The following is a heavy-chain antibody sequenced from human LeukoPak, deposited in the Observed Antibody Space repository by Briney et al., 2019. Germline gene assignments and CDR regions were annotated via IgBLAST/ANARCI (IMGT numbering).Heavy chain of an antibody. CDR3: AKDSGWVVITYDFDY. D-gene: IGHD3-22*01. CDR2: IRYDGSNK. Sequence: GGSLRLSCAASGFTFSSYGMHWVRQAPGKGLEWVAFIRYDGSNKYYADSVKGRFTISRDNSKNTLYLQMNSPRAEDTAVYYCAKDSGWVVITYDFDYWGQGTLVTVSS. V-gene: IGHV3-30*02. J-gene: IGHJ4*02. CDR1: GFTFSSYG.